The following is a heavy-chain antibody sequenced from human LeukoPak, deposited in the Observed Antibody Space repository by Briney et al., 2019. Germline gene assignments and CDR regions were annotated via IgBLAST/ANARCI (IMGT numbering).Heavy chain of an antibody. CDR1: GFTFSSYA. Sequence: GGSLRLSCAASGFTFSSYAMSWVRQAPGKGLEWVSAISGSGGSTYYADSVKGRFTISRDNSKNTLYLQMNSLRAEDTAVYYCAKDRSCSSTSCYAYYYYYYGMDVWGQGTTVTASS. CDR3: AKDRSCSSTSCYAYYYYYYGMDV. J-gene: IGHJ6*02. V-gene: IGHV3-23*01. CDR2: ISGSGGST. D-gene: IGHD2-2*01.